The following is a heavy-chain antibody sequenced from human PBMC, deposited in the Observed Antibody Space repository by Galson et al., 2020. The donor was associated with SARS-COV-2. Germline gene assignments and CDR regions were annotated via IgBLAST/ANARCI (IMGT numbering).Heavy chain of an antibody. Sequence: GGSLRLSCAASGLSVSSLYMSWVRQAPGKGLEWVSIIYSGGSTYYADSVKGRFTISRDNSKNTLFLQMNSLRVEDTAVYYCARDRRSDFWSGFSGKYGMDVWGQGTTVTVSS. D-gene: IGHD3-3*01. CDR3: ARDRRSDFWSGFSGKYGMDV. V-gene: IGHV3-53*01. CDR2: IYSGGST. CDR1: GLSVSSLY. J-gene: IGHJ6*02.